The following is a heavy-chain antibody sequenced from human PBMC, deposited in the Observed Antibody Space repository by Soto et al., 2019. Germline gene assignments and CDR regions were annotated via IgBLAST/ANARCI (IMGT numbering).Heavy chain of an antibody. D-gene: IGHD6-19*01. V-gene: IGHV3-66*01. CDR3: ARVRSGWIVDY. CDR2: IYTVGST. Sequence: EVHLVASGGGLVQPGGSLRLSCAASGFTVSSNYMSWVRQAPWKGLEWVSLIYTVGSTYYADSVTGRFTISRDNSKNTLYLQMNNLRAEDTAVYYCARVRSGWIVDYWGQGTLVTVSS. J-gene: IGHJ4*02. CDR1: GFTVSSNY.